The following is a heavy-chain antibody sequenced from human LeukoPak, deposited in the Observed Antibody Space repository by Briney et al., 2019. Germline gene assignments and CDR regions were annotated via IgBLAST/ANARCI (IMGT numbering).Heavy chain of an antibody. CDR2: ISSSSSAI. CDR3: ARAIVGASFDY. D-gene: IGHD1-26*01. V-gene: IGHV3-48*01. CDR1: GFSFSSYA. Sequence: GGSLRLSCAASGFSFSSYAMNWVRQAPGKGLEWLSYISSSSSAIYYADSVEGRFTISRDNAKNSLYLQMNSLRAEDTAVYYCARAIVGASFDYWGQGTLVTVSS. J-gene: IGHJ4*02.